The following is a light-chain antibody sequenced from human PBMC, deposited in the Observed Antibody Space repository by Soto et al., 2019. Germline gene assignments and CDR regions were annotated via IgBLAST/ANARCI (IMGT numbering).Light chain of an antibody. J-gene: IGKJ3*01. Sequence: DIQLTQSPSFLSASVGDRVTITCRASQGISSYLAWYQQKPGKAPKLLIYAASTLQSGVPSRFSGSGSGTEFTLTISSLQSEDFATYYCQQLNSYPPLTFGPGTKVDIK. CDR1: QGISSY. V-gene: IGKV1-9*01. CDR2: AAS. CDR3: QQLNSYPPLT.